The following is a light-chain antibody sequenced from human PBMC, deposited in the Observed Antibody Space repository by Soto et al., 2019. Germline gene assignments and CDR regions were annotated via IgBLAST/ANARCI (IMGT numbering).Light chain of an antibody. J-gene: IGKJ5*01. Sequence: DIQMTQSPSSLSASLGDRVAITCRASQSISSYLNWYQQKPGKAPKVLIYAASNLQSGVPSRFSGSGSGTDFALTISSLQPEDFATYYCQQSYSTPNTFGQGTRLEIK. CDR3: QQSYSTPNT. CDR1: QSISSY. V-gene: IGKV1-39*01. CDR2: AAS.